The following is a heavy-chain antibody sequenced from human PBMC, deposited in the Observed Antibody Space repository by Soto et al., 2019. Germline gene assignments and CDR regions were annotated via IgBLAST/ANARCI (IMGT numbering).Heavy chain of an antibody. D-gene: IGHD3-10*01. CDR2: ISVYHGNT. Sequence: ASVKVSCKTSGYNFPNYGMSWVRQAPGQGPEWMGWISVYHGNTIYAQNFQGRVTMTTDTSTSTAYMELTSLRSDDTGVYYCARDHGRATMALLYWGQGTLVTVSS. J-gene: IGHJ4*02. V-gene: IGHV1-18*04. CDR3: ARDHGRATMALLY. CDR1: GYNFPNYG.